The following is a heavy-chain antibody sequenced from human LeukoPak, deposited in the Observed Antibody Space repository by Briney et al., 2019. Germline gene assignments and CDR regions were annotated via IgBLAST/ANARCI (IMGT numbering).Heavy chain of an antibody. D-gene: IGHD6-19*01. J-gene: IGHJ4*02. CDR2: VIPIFTTA. CDR3: ARASNGLADLDY. CDR1: GGTFSIYG. V-gene: IGHV1-69*05. Sequence: GASVRVSFKASGGTFSIYGINWMRQAPGQGLEWMGGVIPIFTTANYAQKLQGRVTITTDESRSTAYMELSSLRSEDTAIYYCARASNGLADLDYWGQGTLVTVSS.